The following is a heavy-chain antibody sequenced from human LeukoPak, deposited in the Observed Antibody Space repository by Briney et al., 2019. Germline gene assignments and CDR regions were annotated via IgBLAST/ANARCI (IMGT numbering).Heavy chain of an antibody. Sequence: SETLSLTRTVSGGSISSYYWSWIRQPPGKGLEWIGYIYYSGSTNYNPSLKSRVTISVDTSKNQFSLKLSSVTAADTAVYYCARGRDIVATADFDYGGQETLVTVSS. CDR2: IYYSGST. CDR3: ARGRDIVATADFDY. J-gene: IGHJ4*02. D-gene: IGHD5-12*01. CDR1: GGSISSYY. V-gene: IGHV4-59*01.